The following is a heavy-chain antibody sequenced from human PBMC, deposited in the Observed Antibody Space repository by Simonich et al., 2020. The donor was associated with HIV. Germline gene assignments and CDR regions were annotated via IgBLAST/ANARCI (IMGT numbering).Heavy chain of an antibody. D-gene: IGHD3-3*01. J-gene: IGHJ4*02. CDR2: ISCSGGST. CDR3: AKDRYYNFWSGYYDY. CDR1: GFTFSSYA. Sequence: EVQLLESGGGLVQPGGSLRLSCAASGFTFSSYAMGWVRQAPGKGLECVSAISCSGGSTYYADSVKGRFTISRDNSKNTLYLQMNSLRAEDTAVYYCAKDRYYNFWSGYYDYWGQGTLVTVSS. V-gene: IGHV3-23*01.